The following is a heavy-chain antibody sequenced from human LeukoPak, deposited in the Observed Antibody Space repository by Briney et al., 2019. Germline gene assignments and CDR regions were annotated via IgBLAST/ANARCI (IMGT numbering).Heavy chain of an antibody. D-gene: IGHD1-14*01. CDR1: GFSFSDYP. J-gene: IGHJ3*02. Sequence: PGGSLRLSCATSGFSFSDYPMNWVRQAPGKGLEWVSYISSSGRTTYYADSVKGRFTISGDNAKSSLYLQMNSLRAEDMAVYYCATTALHAFQIWGQGTMVTVSS. CDR3: ATTALHAFQI. CDR2: ISSSGRTT. V-gene: IGHV3-48*04.